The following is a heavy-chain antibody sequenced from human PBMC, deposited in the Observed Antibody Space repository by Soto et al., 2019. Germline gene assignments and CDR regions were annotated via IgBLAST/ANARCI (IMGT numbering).Heavy chain of an antibody. Sequence: ASVKVSCKASGYTFTSYGISWVRQAPGQGLEWMGWISAYNGNTNYAQKLQGRVTMTTDTSTSTAYMELRSLRSDDTAVYYCARDQGPWYCSSTSCYSYYMDVWGKGTTVTVSS. CDR2: ISAYNGNT. D-gene: IGHD2-2*01. J-gene: IGHJ6*03. V-gene: IGHV1-18*01. CDR3: ARDQGPWYCSSTSCYSYYMDV. CDR1: GYTFTSYG.